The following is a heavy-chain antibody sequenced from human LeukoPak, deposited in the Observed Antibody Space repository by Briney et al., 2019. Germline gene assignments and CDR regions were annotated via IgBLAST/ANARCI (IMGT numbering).Heavy chain of an antibody. CDR1: GFTFSNYW. J-gene: IGHJ6*03. CDR3: ARALYCSSTSCYAGSVGGSYYYYYMDV. Sequence: TGGSLRLSCAASGFTFSNYWMNWVRQAPGKGLEWVANIKQDGSEKYYVDSVEGRFTVSRDNTKNSLYLQMNSLRAEDTALYYCARALYCSSTSCYAGSVGGSYYYYYMDVWGKGTTVTVSS. V-gene: IGHV3-7*03. CDR2: IKQDGSEK. D-gene: IGHD2-2*01.